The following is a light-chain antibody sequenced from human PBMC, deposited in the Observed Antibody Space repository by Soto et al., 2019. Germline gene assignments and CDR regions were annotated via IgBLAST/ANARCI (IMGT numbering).Light chain of an antibody. CDR3: AAWDDSLNAL. V-gene: IGLV1-40*01. Sequence: QSVLTQPPSVSGAPGQRVTISCTGTSSNIGAGYDAHWYQQLPGTAPQVLIFGNNNRPSGVPDRFSGSKSGTSASLAISGLQPEDEADYYCAAWDDSLNALFGTGTKVTVL. CDR2: GNN. J-gene: IGLJ1*01. CDR1: SSNIGAGYD.